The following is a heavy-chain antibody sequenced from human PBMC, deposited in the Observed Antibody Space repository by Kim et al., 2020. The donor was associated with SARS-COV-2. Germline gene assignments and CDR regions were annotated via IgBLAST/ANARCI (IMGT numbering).Heavy chain of an antibody. CDR1: GGSISSRTSS. V-gene: IGHV4-39*01. Sequence: SETLSLTCTVSGGSISSRTSSWVWVRQPPGKGLEWIGTISYGGRTYYNPSLKSRAPIPADTSKNHFSLKLSSVTAAATAVFYCARHEGSSLHYF. CDR2: ISYGGRT. J-gene: IGHJ1*01. CDR3: ARHEGSSLHYF. D-gene: IGHD6-19*01.